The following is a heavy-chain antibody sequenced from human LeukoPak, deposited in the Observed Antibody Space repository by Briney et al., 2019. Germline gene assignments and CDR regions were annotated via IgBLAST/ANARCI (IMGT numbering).Heavy chain of an antibody. D-gene: IGHD3-22*01. CDR1: GFPFSSYA. CDR2: IWYDGSNK. V-gene: IGHV3-33*01. J-gene: IGHJ4*02. Sequence: GGSLRLSCAASGFPFSSYAMHWLRQAPGKGLEWVAVIWYDGSNKYYADSVKGRFTISRDNSKNTLYLQMNSLRAEDTAVYYCARDYYDSSGYYTDYFDYWGQGTLVTVSS. CDR3: ARDYYDSSGYYTDYFDY.